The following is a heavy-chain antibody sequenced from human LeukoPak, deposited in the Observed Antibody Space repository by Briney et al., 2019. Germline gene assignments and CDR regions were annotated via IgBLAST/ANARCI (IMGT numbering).Heavy chain of an antibody. CDR1: GGSISSGGYS. CDR2: IYHSGST. J-gene: IGHJ4*02. D-gene: IGHD3-3*01. CDR3: ARSSVNYDFWSGYYTEYYFDY. Sequence: SQTLFLTCAVSGGSISSGGYSWSWIRQPPGKGLEWIGYIYHSGSTYYNPSLKSRVTISVDRSKNQFSLKLSSVTAADTAVYYCARSSVNYDFWSGYYTEYYFDYWGQGTLVTVSS. V-gene: IGHV4-30-2*01.